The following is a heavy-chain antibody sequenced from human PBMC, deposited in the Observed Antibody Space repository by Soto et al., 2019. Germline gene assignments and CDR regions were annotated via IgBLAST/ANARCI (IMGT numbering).Heavy chain of an antibody. CDR3: GRVRRGTSIAALFGMDV. CDR2: INAGNGNT. Sequence: ASVKVSCKASGYTFTSYAMHWVRQAPGQRLEWMGWINAGNGNTKYSQKIQGRVTITRDTSASTAYMELSSLRSEDTDVYYCGRVRRGTSIAALFGMDVWGQGTTVTVSS. D-gene: IGHD6-6*01. CDR1: GYTFTSYA. J-gene: IGHJ6*02. V-gene: IGHV1-3*01.